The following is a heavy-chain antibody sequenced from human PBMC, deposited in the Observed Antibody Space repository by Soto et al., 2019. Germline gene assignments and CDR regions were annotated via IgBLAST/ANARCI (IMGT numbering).Heavy chain of an antibody. CDR2: INSDGSST. J-gene: IGHJ4*02. CDR3: AREKGWRDAFDY. Sequence: GGSLRLSCAASGFTFSSYWMHWVRQAPGKGLVWVSRINSDGSSTSHADSVKGRFTISRDNAKNTLYLQMNSLRAEDTAVYYCAREKGWRDAFDYWGQGTLVTVSS. CDR1: GFTFSSYW. V-gene: IGHV3-74*01. D-gene: IGHD2-15*01.